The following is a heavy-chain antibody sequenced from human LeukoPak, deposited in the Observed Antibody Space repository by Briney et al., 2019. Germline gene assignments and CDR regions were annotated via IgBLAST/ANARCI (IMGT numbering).Heavy chain of an antibody. D-gene: IGHD1-26*01. Sequence: SETLSLTCTVSGGSISTYYWSWIRKPPGKGLEWIGHIYNSGSTEYSPSLKSRVTISGDTSKNQFSLNLTSVTAADTAVYYCARHDPIVGTPDAFDIWGQGTMVTVSS. CDR3: ARHDPIVGTPDAFDI. V-gene: IGHV4-59*08. J-gene: IGHJ3*02. CDR2: IYNSGST. CDR1: GGSISTYY.